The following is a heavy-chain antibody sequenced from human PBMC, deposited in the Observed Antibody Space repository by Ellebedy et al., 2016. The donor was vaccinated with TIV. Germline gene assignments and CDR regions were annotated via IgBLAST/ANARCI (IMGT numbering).Heavy chain of an antibody. CDR3: VRKGSSGWYNVFDL. J-gene: IGHJ3*01. D-gene: IGHD6-19*01. V-gene: IGHV6-1*01. Sequence: SETLSLTXALSGDSVSSDSAAWNWIRQSPSRGLEWLGRTYYRSKWGNDYAESVKSRITITPDTSKNQFSLQLNSVTPEDTAVYYCVRKGSSGWYNVFDLWGQGTMVTVSS. CDR2: TYYRSKWGN. CDR1: GDSVSSDSAA.